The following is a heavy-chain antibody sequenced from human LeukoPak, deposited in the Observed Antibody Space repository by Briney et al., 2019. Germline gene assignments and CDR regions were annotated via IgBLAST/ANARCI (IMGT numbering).Heavy chain of an antibody. Sequence: SETLSLTCAIYGGSFSGNYWSWIRQPPGKGLEWIGEIDPSGTTNYNPSLKSRVTISVDTSKNQFSLKLSSVTAADTAVYYCARDWGGMDVWGQGTTVTVSS. V-gene: IGHV4-34*01. CDR1: GGSFSGNY. CDR3: ARDWGGMDV. D-gene: IGHD3-16*01. CDR2: IDPSGTT. J-gene: IGHJ6*02.